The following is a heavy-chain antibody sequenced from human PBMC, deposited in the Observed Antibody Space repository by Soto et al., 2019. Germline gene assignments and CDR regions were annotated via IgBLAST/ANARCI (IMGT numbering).Heavy chain of an antibody. J-gene: IGHJ6*02. CDR2: IIPIFGTP. CDR1: GDTFSTFA. V-gene: IGHV1-69*13. CDR3: ARSPGITGTRASQYAMDV. D-gene: IGHD1-20*01. Sequence: ASVKVSCKASGDTFSTFAISWVQQAPGQGLEWMGGIIPIFGTPDYAQHFPGRVTISADESTKTAYLELSSLRPEDTAVYYCARSPGITGTRASQYAMDVWGQGTTVTVSS.